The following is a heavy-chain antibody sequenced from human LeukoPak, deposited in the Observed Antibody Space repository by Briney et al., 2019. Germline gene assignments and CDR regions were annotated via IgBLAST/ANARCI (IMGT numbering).Heavy chain of an antibody. V-gene: IGHV3-21*01. J-gene: IGHJ4*02. CDR1: GFTFSNYN. Sequence: PGGSLRLSCAASGFTFSNYNMNWVRQAPGKGLGWVSFISSSSTYIYYADSVKGRFTISRDNAKNSLHLQMNSLRAEDTAVYYCARVSTYYYDSSGYYFDYWGQGTLVTVSS. D-gene: IGHD3-22*01. CDR3: ARVSTYYYDSSGYYFDY. CDR2: ISSSSTYI.